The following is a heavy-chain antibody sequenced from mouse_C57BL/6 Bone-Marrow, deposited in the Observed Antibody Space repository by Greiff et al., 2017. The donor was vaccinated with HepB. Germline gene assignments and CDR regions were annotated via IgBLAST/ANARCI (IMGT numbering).Heavy chain of an antibody. V-gene: IGHV14-4*01. D-gene: IGHD1-1*01. CDR3: TTGYYYGSSYGFAY. J-gene: IGHJ3*01. Sequence: EVQLQQSGAELVRPGASVKLSCTASGFNIKDDYMHWVKQRPEQGLEWIGWIDPENGDTEYASKFQGKATITADTSSNTAYLQLSSLTSEDTAVYYCTTGYYYGSSYGFAYWGQGTLVTVSA. CDR2: IDPENGDT. CDR1: GFNIKDDY.